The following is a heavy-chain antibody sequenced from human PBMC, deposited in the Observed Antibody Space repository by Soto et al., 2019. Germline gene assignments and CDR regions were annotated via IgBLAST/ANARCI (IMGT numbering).Heavy chain of an antibody. CDR2: IDPSGST. CDR1: GGSFSGYS. D-gene: IGHD3-10*01. Sequence: SETLSLTCAVYGGSFSGYSWIWIRQPPGKGLEWLGEIDPSGSTNYNPSLKSRVTLSIDTSRTQFSLRLSSMTAADTALYYCMEDYITSSAAFDIWGQGTMVTVSS. V-gene: IGHV4-34*01. CDR3: MEDYITSSAAFDI. J-gene: IGHJ3*02.